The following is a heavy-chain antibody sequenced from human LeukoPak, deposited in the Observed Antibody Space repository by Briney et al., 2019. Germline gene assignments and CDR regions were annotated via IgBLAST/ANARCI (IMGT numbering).Heavy chain of an antibody. CDR3: ARKYCSSTSCLFDY. V-gene: IGHV3-48*03. D-gene: IGHD2-2*01. Sequence: PGGSLRLSCAASGFTFSSYETNWVRQAPGKGLEWVSYISTSGSPIYYADSVKGRFTISRDNAKNSLYLQMNSLRAEDTAVYYCARKYCSSTSCLFDYWGQGTLVTVSS. CDR2: ISTSGSPI. J-gene: IGHJ4*02. CDR1: GFTFSSYE.